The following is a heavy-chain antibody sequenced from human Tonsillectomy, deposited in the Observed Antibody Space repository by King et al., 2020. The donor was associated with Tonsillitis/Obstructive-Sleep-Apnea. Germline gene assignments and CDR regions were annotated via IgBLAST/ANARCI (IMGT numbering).Heavy chain of an antibody. D-gene: IGHD3/OR15-3a*01. V-gene: IGHV3-21*01. CDR2: ISSSSSYI. CDR3: ARGEGTGYYRPTNFDY. J-gene: IGHJ4*02. CDR1: GFTFSSYS. Sequence: VQLVESGGGLVKPGGSLRLSCAASGFTFSSYSMNWVRQAPGKGLEWVSSISSSSSYIYYADSVKGRFTISRDNAKNSLYLQMNSLRAEDTAVYYCARGEGTGYYRPTNFDYWGQGTLVTVSS.